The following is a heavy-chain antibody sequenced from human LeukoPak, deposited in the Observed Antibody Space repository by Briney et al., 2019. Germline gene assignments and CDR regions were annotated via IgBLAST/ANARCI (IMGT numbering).Heavy chain of an antibody. D-gene: IGHD5-18*01. CDR1: GFTFSSYG. J-gene: IGHJ2*01. CDR2: ISGNGGDT. Sequence: PGGSLRLSCAASGFTFSSYGMSWVRQAPGKGLEWVSAISGNGGDTFYADSVKGRFTNSRDNSKNTLYLQMNSLRAEDTAVYYCAKDTASSWWYFDLWGRGTLVTVSS. CDR3: AKDTASSWWYFDL. V-gene: IGHV3-23*01.